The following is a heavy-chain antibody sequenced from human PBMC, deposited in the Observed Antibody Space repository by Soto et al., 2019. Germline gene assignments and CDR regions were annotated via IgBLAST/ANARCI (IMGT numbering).Heavy chain of an antibody. V-gene: IGHV1-2*02. CDR3: ARGVGLRFLEWSPPDWFDP. CDR2: INPNSGGA. J-gene: IGHJ5*02. CDR1: GYTFTGYY. D-gene: IGHD3-3*01. Sequence: ASVKVSCKASGYTFTGYYMHWVRQAPGQGLEWMGWINPNSGGANYAQKFQGRVTMTRDTSISTAYMELSRLRSDDTAVYYCARGVGLRFLEWSPPDWFDPWGQGTLVTVSS.